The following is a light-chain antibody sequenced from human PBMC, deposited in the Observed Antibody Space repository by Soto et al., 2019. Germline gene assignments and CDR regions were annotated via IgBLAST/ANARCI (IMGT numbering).Light chain of an antibody. Sequence: VVMPQSPLPRPATLGRPASSSCRSSRRLVYSDGNTSLNWFQQRPGQSPRRLIFEVSKRYSGVPDRFCGSASGTDFTLKISRVEAEDVGVYYCMQGTHWPHTFAQGPKVDI. J-gene: IGKJ1*01. CDR1: RRLVYSDGNTS. CDR3: MQGTHWPHT. CDR2: EVS. V-gene: IGKV2-30*01.